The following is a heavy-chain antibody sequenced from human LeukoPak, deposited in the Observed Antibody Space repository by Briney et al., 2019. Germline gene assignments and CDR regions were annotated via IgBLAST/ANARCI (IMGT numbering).Heavy chain of an antibody. CDR1: VGSFSGYY. CDR2: INHSGST. Sequence: PSETLSLTCAVYVGSFSGYYGSGIRQPPGKGLEWIGEINHSGSTNYNPSLKSRVTISVDTSKKQFSLKLSSVTAADTAVYYCASLEWLPYYFDYWGQGTLVTVSS. CDR3: ASLEWLPYYFDY. D-gene: IGHD3-3*01. V-gene: IGHV4-34*01. J-gene: IGHJ4*02.